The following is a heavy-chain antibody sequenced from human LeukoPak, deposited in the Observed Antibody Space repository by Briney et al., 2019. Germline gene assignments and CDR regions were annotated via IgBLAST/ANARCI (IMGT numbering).Heavy chain of an antibody. V-gene: IGHV1-18*01. CDR1: GYTFTSYG. J-gene: IGHJ6*03. D-gene: IGHD2-15*01. CDR3: AREMFVGYCSGGSCYGPGSTWKDYYYYMDV. CDR2: ISAYNGNT. Sequence: ASVKVSCKASGYTFTSYGISWVRQAPGQGLEWMGWISAYNGNTNYAQKLQGRVTMTTDTSTSTAYMELRSLRSDDTAVYYCAREMFVGYCSGGSCYGPGSTWKDYYYYMDVWGKGTTVTVSS.